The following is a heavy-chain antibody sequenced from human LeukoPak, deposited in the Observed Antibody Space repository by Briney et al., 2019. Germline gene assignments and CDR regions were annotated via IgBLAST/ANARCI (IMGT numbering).Heavy chain of an antibody. CDR2: INPNSGGT. Sequence: ASVKVSCKASGYTFTGYYMHWVRQAPGQGLEWTGWINPNSGGTNYAQKFQGRVTMTRDTSISTAYMELSRLRSDDTAVYYCAYSYYGGTGYFDYWGQGTLVTVSS. D-gene: IGHD4-23*01. CDR3: AYSYYGGTGYFDY. V-gene: IGHV1-2*02. J-gene: IGHJ4*02. CDR1: GYTFTGYY.